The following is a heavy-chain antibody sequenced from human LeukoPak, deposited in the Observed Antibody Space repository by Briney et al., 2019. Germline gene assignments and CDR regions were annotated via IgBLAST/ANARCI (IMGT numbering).Heavy chain of an antibody. V-gene: IGHV4-34*01. CDR2: INHSGST. D-gene: IGHD5-24*01. CDR1: GRSFSGYY. Sequence: SETLSLTCAVYGRSFSGYYWSWIRQPPGKGLEWIGEINHSGSTNYNPSLKSRVTISVDTSKNQYSLKLTSVTAAEPEVYYCARVELATICRRRYFDYWRQGTLVTVSS. CDR3: ARVELATICRRRYFDY. J-gene: IGHJ4*02.